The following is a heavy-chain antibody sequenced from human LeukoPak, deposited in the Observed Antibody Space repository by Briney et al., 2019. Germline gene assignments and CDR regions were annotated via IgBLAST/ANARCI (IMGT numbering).Heavy chain of an antibody. CDR1: GGSISSYY. D-gene: IGHD3-3*01. V-gene: IGHV4-4*07. J-gene: IGHJ3*02. CDR2: IYTSGST. CDR3: ARDGGGYDFWSGYYGDAFDI. Sequence: SETLSLTCTVSGGSISSYYWSWIRQPAGKGLEWIGRIYTSGSTNYNPSLKSRVTMSVDTSKNQFSLKLSSVTAADTAVYYCARDGGGYDFWSGYYGDAFDIWGQGTMVTVSS.